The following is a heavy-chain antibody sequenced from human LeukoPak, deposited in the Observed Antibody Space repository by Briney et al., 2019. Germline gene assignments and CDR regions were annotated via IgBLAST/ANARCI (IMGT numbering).Heavy chain of an antibody. V-gene: IGHV4-59*01. J-gene: IGHJ4*02. Sequence: SETLSLTCTVSGGSISSYYWSWIRQPPGKGLEWIGYIYYSGSTNYNPSLKSRVTISADTSKNQFSLKLSSVTAADTAVYYCASSNYYDSSGYYENWGQGTLVTVSS. CDR2: IYYSGST. CDR3: ASSNYYDSSGYYEN. D-gene: IGHD3-22*01. CDR1: GGSISSYY.